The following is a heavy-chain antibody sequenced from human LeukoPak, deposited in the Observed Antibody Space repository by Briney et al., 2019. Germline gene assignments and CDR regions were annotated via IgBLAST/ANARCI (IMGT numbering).Heavy chain of an antibody. D-gene: IGHD1-26*01. CDR3: ARDPELRLFDY. CDR2: ISTYNGNT. CDR1: GYTFTNYG. V-gene: IGHV1-18*01. J-gene: IGHJ4*02. Sequence: EASVKVSCKASGYTFTNYGISWVRQAPGQGPEWMGWISTYNGNTKYPQKLQDRVIMTTDTSTSTAYMELRSLTSDDTAVYYCARDPELRLFDYWGQGTLVTVSS.